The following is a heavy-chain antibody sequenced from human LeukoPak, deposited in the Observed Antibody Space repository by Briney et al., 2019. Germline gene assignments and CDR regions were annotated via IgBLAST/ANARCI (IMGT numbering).Heavy chain of an antibody. J-gene: IGHJ4*02. D-gene: IGHD2/OR15-2a*01. CDR1: GYSFTGYY. CDR2: IDPNGGDT. V-gene: IGHV1-2*06. Sequence: ASVKVSCRASGYSFTGYYLHWVRQAPGQGLEWMGRIDPNGGDTDFAQKFLGRVTLTRGTSITTAYMELSRLRSDDTAVYYCARVPTVIVSAGISELGIDYWGQGTLVTVSS. CDR3: ARVPTVIVSAGISELGIDY.